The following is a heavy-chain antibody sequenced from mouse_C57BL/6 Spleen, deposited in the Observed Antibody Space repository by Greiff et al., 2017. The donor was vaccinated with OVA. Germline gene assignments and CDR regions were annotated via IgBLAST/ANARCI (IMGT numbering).Heavy chain of an antibody. V-gene: IGHV1-18*01. J-gene: IGHJ4*01. CDR2: INPNNGGT. D-gene: IGHD1-1*01. CDR3: AAVYDYYAMDY. Sequence: EVQLQESGPELVKPGASVKIPCKASGYTFTDYNMDWVKQSHGKSLEWIGDINPNNGGTIYNQKFKGKATLTVDKSSSTAYMELRSLTSEDTAVYYCAAVYDYYAMDYWGQGTSVTVSS. CDR1: GYTFTDYN.